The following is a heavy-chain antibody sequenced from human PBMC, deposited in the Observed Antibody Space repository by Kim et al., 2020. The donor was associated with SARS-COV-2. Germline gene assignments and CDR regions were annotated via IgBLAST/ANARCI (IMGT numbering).Heavy chain of an antibody. D-gene: IGHD3-10*01. CDR1: CVSISGDY. Sequence: SETLSLTCNVSCVSISGDYWIWIRQTPEKGLQWIASISYAGTMSYNPSLKSRVTISVDTSKNQVSLKLSSVTAADTAMYYCARHLSGSGAFYNVGYWGQGSLVTVSS. CDR2: ISYAGTM. J-gene: IGHJ4*02. CDR3: ARHLSGSGAFYNVGY. V-gene: IGHV4-59*08.